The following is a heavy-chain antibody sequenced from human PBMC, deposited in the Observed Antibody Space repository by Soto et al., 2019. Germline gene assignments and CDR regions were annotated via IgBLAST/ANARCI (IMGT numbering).Heavy chain of an antibody. D-gene: IGHD6-13*01. J-gene: IGHJ4*02. CDR1: GESISGTIYY. Sequence: SETLSLTCIVSGESISGTIYYWGWIRQPPGKGLEWIGSIYYSGSTYYNPSLKSRVTISVDTSKNHFSLKLTSVTAADTAVYYCARPGGSGWFYFDSRGQGSPVTVSS. CDR3: ARPGGSGWFYFDS. V-gene: IGHV4-39*02. CDR2: IYYSGST.